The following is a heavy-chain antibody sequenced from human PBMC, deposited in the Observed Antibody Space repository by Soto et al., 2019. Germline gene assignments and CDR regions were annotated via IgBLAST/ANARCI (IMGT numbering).Heavy chain of an antibody. CDR2: ISAYNGNT. D-gene: IGHD6-6*01. J-gene: IGHJ4*02. CDR3: ARDRAARPRYYFDS. Sequence: ASVKVSCKASGYTFTSYGISWVRQAPGQGLEWMGWISAYNGNTNYAQKLQGRVTMTTDTSTSTAYMELRSLRSDDTAVYYCARDRAARPRYYFDSWGQGTLVTVSS. CDR1: GYTFTSYG. V-gene: IGHV1-18*01.